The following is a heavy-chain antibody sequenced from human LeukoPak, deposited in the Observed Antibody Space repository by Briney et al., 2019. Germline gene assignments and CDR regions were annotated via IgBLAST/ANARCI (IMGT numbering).Heavy chain of an antibody. J-gene: IGHJ4*02. D-gene: IGHD6-6*01. CDR1: GGSISSNY. CDR3: ARRHVEYSSSSDPYYFDY. V-gene: IGHV4-59*01. CDR2: IYYSGST. Sequence: SETLSLTCTVSGGSISSNYWSWMRQPPGKGLEWIGYIYYSGSTNYNPSLKSRVTISVDTSKNQFSLKLSSVTAADTAVYYCARRHVEYSSSSDPYYFDYWGQGTLVTVSS.